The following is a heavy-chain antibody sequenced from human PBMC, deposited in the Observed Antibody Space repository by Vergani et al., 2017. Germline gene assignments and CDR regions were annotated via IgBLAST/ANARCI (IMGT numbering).Heavy chain of an antibody. CDR3: AIVSHSGYYDNDY. CDR2: ISSSSSYI. J-gene: IGHJ4*02. Sequence: EVQLVESGGGLVKPGGSLRLLCAASGFTLSSYSMNWVRQAPGKGLEWVSSISSSSSYIYYADSVKGRLTISRDNAKNSMYLQMNSLRAEDTAVYYCAIVSHSGYYDNDYWGQRSLVTVSS. V-gene: IGHV3-21*01. CDR1: GFTLSSYS. D-gene: IGHD3-22*01.